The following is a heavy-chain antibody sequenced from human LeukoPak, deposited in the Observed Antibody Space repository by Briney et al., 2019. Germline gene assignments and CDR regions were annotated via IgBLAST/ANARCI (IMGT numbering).Heavy chain of an antibody. CDR3: ARELRSSGWYYYYYMDV. CDR2: IYYSGST. V-gene: IGHV4-59*01. Sequence: PSETLSLTCTVSGGSISSYYWSWIRQPPGKGLEWIGYIYYSGSTNYNPSLKSRVTISVDTSKNQFSLKLSSVTAADTAVYYCARELRSSGWYYYYYMDVWGKGTTVTVSS. CDR1: GGSISSYY. J-gene: IGHJ6*03. D-gene: IGHD6-19*01.